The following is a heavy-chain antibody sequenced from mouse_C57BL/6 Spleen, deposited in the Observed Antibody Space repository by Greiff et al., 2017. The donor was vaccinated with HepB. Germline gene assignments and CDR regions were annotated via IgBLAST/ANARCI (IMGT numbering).Heavy chain of an antibody. J-gene: IGHJ1*03. CDR3: ARHWGDGYYGYFDV. D-gene: IGHD2-3*01. CDR1: GFTFSDYY. CDR2: ISNGGGST. Sequence: EVKVVDSGGGLVQPGGSLKLSCAASGFTFSDYYMYWVRQTPEKRLEWVAYISNGGGSTYYPDTVKGRFTISRDNAKNTLYLQMSRLKSEDTAMYYCARHWGDGYYGYFDVWGTGTTVTVSS. V-gene: IGHV5-12*01.